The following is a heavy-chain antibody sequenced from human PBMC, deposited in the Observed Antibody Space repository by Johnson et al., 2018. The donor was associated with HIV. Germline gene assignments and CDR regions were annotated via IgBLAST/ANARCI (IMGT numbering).Heavy chain of an antibody. CDR1: GFSFSDYF. CDR3: ANSASHSVVVTAMGNSGAFDI. J-gene: IGHJ3*02. V-gene: IGHV3-11*01. Sequence: QVQLVESGGGLVKPGGSLRLSCAASGFSFSDYFMSWIRQAPGKGLECISYISSSGTTIYYTDSVKGRFTISRDYAKNSLYLQMNSLKTEDTAVYYCANSASHSVVVTAMGNSGAFDIWGQGTMVTVSS. CDR2: ISSSGTTI. D-gene: IGHD2-21*02.